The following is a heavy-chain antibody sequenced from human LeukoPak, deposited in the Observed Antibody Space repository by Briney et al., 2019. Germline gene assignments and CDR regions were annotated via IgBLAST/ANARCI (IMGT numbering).Heavy chain of an antibody. Sequence: GGSLRLSCAASGFTFSSYSMNWVRQAPGKGLEWVSSISSSSSYIYYADSVKGRFTISRDNAKNSLYLQMNSLRAEDTAMYYCARDSMIVVVKDYYYYMDVWGKGTTVTVSS. D-gene: IGHD3-22*01. CDR1: GFTFSSYS. V-gene: IGHV3-21*01. J-gene: IGHJ6*03. CDR2: ISSSSSYI. CDR3: ARDSMIVVVKDYYYYMDV.